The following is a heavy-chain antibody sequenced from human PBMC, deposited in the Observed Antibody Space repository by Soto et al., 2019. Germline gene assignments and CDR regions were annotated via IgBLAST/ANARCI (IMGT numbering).Heavy chain of an antibody. CDR2: IIPIFGTA. CDR1: GGTFSSYA. Sequence: ASVKVSCKASGGTFSSYAISWVRQAPGQGLEWMGGIIPIFGTANYAQKFQGRVTITADESTSTAYMELSSLRSEDTAVYYCGKPTVTDNTGDYYFFWFDPWGKGTLATVPS. CDR3: GKPTVTDNTGDYYFFWFDP. J-gene: IGHJ5*02. V-gene: IGHV1-69*13. D-gene: IGHD3-9*01.